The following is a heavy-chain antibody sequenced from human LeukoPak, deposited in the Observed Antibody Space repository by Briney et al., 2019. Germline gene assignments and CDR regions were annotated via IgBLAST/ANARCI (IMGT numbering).Heavy chain of an antibody. J-gene: IGHJ4*02. CDR2: INPNSGGT. Sequence: GASVKVSCKTSGYTFTGYYMHWVRQAPGQGLEWMGWINPNSGGTNYAQKFQGRVTMTRDTSISTAYMELSRLRSDDTAVYYCAGDRDYGSGIFDYWGQGTLVTVSS. D-gene: IGHD3-10*01. V-gene: IGHV1-2*02. CDR1: GYTFTGYY. CDR3: AGDRDYGSGIFDY.